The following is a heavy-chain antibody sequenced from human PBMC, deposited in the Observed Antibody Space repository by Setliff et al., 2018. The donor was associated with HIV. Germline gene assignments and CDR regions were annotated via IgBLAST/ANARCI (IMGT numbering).Heavy chain of an antibody. CDR2: ISTSGNSI. V-gene: IGHV3-11*04. J-gene: IGHJ5*02. CDR1: GFTFSDYY. D-gene: IGHD6-13*01. CDR3: AKADDGAAAGPAP. Sequence: GGSLRLSCIASGFTFSDYYMNWIRQAPGKGLEWVAYISTSGNSIYYADSVKGRFTISWDNAKGSLYLQMNSLRAEDTAIYYCAKADDGAAAGPAPWGQGTLVTVPQ.